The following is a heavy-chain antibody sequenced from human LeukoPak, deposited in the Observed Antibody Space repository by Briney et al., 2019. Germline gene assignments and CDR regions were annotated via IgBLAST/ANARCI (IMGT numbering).Heavy chain of an antibody. CDR1: GFTFSSYG. CDR3: AKSRHMVRGVTPFDY. Sequence: PGGSLRLSCAASGFTFSSYGMHWVRQAPGKGLEWVAFIRYDGSNKYYADSVKGRFTISRDNSKNTLYLQMSSLRAEDTAVYYCAKSRHMVRGVTPFDYWGQGTLVTVSS. V-gene: IGHV3-30*02. D-gene: IGHD3-10*01. CDR2: IRYDGSNK. J-gene: IGHJ4*02.